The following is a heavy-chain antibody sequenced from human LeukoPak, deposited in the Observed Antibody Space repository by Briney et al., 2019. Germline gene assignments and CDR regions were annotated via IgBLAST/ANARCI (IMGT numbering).Heavy chain of an antibody. CDR3: ARAYSGSYSPFDY. V-gene: IGHV4-59*01. D-gene: IGHD1-26*01. J-gene: IGHJ4*02. CDR2: IYYSGST. CDR1: GGSISSYY. Sequence: SETLSLICTVSGGSISSYYWSWIRQPPGKGLEWMGYIYYSGSTNYNPSLKSRVTISVDTSKNQFSLKLSSVTAADTAVYYCARAYSGSYSPFDYWGQGTLVTVSS.